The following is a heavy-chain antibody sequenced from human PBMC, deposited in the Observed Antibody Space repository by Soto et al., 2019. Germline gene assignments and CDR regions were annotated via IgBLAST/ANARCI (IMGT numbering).Heavy chain of an antibody. CDR1: GFTFISYG. CDR3: ARGATAAGTDWSDA. CDR2: ITTTGRNT. V-gene: IGHV3-23*01. D-gene: IGHD6-13*01. Sequence: EMQLLESGGGLVQPGGSLRLSCAASGFTFISYGMTWVRQAPGKGLEWVSGITTTGRNTYYAESVKGRFTITRDNSKNVVYLQMNSLRAEDTAVHYCARGATAAGTDWSDAWGQGTLVIVSS. J-gene: IGHJ5*02.